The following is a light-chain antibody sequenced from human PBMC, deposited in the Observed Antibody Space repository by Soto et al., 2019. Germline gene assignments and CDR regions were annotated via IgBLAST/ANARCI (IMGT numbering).Light chain of an antibody. CDR2: GAS. CDR3: PQDNTGLWT. CDR1: QSVNAN. Sequence: EVVMTQSPATLSVSPGERATLSCRASQSVNANLAWYQMKPGQAPRLLIHGASNRATGIPARFSGSGFGTEFILSIITLQSENFAVYYCPQDNTGLWTFGQGTKVAI. J-gene: IGKJ1*01. V-gene: IGKV3-15*01.